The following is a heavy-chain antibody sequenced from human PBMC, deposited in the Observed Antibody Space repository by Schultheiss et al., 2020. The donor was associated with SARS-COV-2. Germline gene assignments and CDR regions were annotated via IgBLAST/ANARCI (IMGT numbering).Heavy chain of an antibody. CDR2: INPNSGGT. J-gene: IGHJ4*02. CDR1: GYTFTGYY. CDR3: ARDLDYDSSGYWDDY. V-gene: IGHV1-2*02. Sequence: ASVKVSCKASGYTFTGYYMHWVRQAPGQGLEWMGWINPNSGGTNYAQKFQGRVTITRDTSISTAYMELSRLRSDDTAVYYCARDLDYDSSGYWDDYWGQGTLVTVSS. D-gene: IGHD3-22*01.